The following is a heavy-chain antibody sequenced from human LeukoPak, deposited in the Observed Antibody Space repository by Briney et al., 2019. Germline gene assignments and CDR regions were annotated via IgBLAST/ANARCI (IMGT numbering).Heavy chain of an antibody. CDR3: ARTGLHVWGWFDP. CDR1: GYSISSGYY. Sequence: RSSETLSLTCTVSGYSISSGYYWGWIRQPAGKGLEWIGRIYTSGSTNYNPSLKSRVTMSVDTSKNQFSLKLSSVTAADTAVYYCARTGLHVWGWFDPWGRGTLVTVSS. D-gene: IGHD3-16*01. J-gene: IGHJ5*02. CDR2: IYTSGST. V-gene: IGHV4-4*07.